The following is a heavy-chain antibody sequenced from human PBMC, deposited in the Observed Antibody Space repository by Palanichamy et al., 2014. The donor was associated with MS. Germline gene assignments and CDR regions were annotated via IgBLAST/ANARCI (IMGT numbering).Heavy chain of an antibody. D-gene: IGHD3-22*01. Sequence: SYSMNWVRQAPGKGLEWVSSISSSSSYIYYADSVKGRFTISRDNAKNSLYLQMNSLRAEDTAVYYCARDRYYYDSSAETVDYWGQGTLVTVSS. CDR2: ISSSSSYI. J-gene: IGHJ4*02. CDR1: SYS. V-gene: IGHV3-21*01. CDR3: ARDRYYYDSSAETVDY.